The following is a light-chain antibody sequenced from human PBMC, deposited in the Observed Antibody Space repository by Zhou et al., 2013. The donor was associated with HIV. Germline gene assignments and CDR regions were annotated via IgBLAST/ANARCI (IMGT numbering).Light chain of an antibody. Sequence: EVVLTQSPGTLSLSPGERATLSCRASQSVTSSDLTWYQQKPGQPPRLLIYGASRRATGIPDRFSGSGSGTDFILTINRLEPEDFAVYYCQHYGGSPLFTFGPGTKVGYQT. CDR1: QSVTSSD. J-gene: IGKJ3*01. CDR3: QHYGGSPLFT. CDR2: GAS. V-gene: IGKV3-20*01.